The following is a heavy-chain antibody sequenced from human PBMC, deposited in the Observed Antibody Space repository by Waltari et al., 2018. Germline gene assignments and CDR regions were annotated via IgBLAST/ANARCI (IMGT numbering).Heavy chain of an antibody. D-gene: IGHD3-3*01. CDR1: GGSFSGYS. V-gene: IGHV4-34*01. CDR2: INHSGST. Sequence: QVQLQQWGAGLLQPSETLSLTCAVYGGSFSGYSWSWLRKPPGKGLEWIGEINHSGSTNYNPSLKSRVTISVDTSKNQFSLKLSSVTAADTAVYYCARGQYDFWSGYPYDAVDIWGQGTMVTVSS. CDR3: ARGQYDFWSGYPYDAVDI. J-gene: IGHJ3*02.